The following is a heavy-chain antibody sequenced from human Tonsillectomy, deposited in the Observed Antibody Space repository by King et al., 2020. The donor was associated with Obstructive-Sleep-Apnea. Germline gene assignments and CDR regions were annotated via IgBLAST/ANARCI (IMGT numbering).Heavy chain of an antibody. CDR2: IYHSGGT. V-gene: IGHV4-38-2*02. Sequence: QLQESGPGLVKPSETLSLTCTVSGYSISSGFYWGWIRQPPGKGLEWIANIYHSGGTDYNPALKSRCTISVDTSKNQFSLKLSSVTAADTAVYYCARGGYSYGSRFDCWGQGTLVTVTS. D-gene: IGHD5-18*01. CDR3: ARGGYSYGSRFDC. CDR1: GYSISSGFY. J-gene: IGHJ5*01.